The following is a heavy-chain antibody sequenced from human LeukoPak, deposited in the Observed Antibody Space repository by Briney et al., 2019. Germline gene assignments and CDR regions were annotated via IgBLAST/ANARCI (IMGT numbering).Heavy chain of an antibody. CDR2: IYTSGST. CDR1: GGSISSGSYY. Sequence: SETLSLTCTVSGGSISSGSYYWSWIRQPAGKGLEWIGRIYTSGSTNYNPSLKSRVTISVDTSKNQFSLKLSSVTAADTAVYYCARGKAAAGNSLWFDPWGQGTLVTVSS. CDR3: ARGKAAAGNSLWFDP. D-gene: IGHD6-13*01. J-gene: IGHJ5*02. V-gene: IGHV4-61*02.